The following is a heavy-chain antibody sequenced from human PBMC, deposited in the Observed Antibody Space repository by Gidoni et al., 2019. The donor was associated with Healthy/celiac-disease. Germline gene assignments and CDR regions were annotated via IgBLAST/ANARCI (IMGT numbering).Heavy chain of an antibody. CDR2: LWYDGSNK. V-gene: IGHV3-33*01. Sequence: QAQLVEPGAAVVQPGRSLRPSCAAYGFPSIRYGLHWVRHAPGKRLARGKGLEGVAVLWYDGSNKCYADSVKGRFTISRDNSKNTLYLQMNSLRAEDTAVYYCARDLNPVVAATGRRGLYYGMDVWGQGTTVTVSS. D-gene: IGHD2-15*01. CDR3: ARDLNPVVAATGRRGLYYGMDV. CDR1: GFPSIRYG. J-gene: IGHJ6*02.